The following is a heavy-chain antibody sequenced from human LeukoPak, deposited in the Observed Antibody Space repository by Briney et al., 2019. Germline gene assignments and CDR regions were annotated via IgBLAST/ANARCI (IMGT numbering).Heavy chain of an antibody. V-gene: IGHV3-30*04. CDR2: ISYDGSNK. Sequence: GRSLRLSCAASGFTFSSYAMHWVRQAPGKVLEWVTVISYDGSNKYYADSVKGRFTISRDNSKNTLYLQMNSLRAEDTAVYYCARGYGSGSYLDYWGQGTLVTVSS. D-gene: IGHD3-10*01. CDR3: ARGYGSGSYLDY. J-gene: IGHJ4*02. CDR1: GFTFSSYA.